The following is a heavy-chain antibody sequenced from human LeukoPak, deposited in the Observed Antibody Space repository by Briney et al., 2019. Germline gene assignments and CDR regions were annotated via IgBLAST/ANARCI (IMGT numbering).Heavy chain of an antibody. J-gene: IGHJ4*02. CDR1: GFTFSSYA. V-gene: IGHV3-30-3*01. CDR3: AREGDSSGWYEGSYFDY. Sequence: SGGSLRLSCAASGFTFSSYAMHWVRQAPGKGLEWVAVISYDGSNKYYADSVKGRFTISRDNSKNTLYLQMNSLRAEDTAVYYCAREGDSSGWYEGSYFDYWGQGTLVTVSS. CDR2: ISYDGSNK. D-gene: IGHD6-19*01.